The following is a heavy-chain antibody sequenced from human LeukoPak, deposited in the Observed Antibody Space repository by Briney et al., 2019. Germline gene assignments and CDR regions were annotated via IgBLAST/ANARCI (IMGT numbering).Heavy chain of an antibody. Sequence: GRSLRLSCAASGFTFSSYAMHWVRQAPGKGLEWVAVISYDGSNKYYADSVKGRFTISRDNSKNTLYLQMNSLRAEDTAVYYCARAGPWDYMDVWGKGTTVTVSS. D-gene: IGHD1-26*01. V-gene: IGHV3-30-3*01. J-gene: IGHJ6*03. CDR2: ISYDGSNK. CDR1: GFTFSSYA. CDR3: ARAGPWDYMDV.